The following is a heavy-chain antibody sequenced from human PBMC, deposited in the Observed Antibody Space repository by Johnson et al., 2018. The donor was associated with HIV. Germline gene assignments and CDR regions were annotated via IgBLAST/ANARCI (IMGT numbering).Heavy chain of an antibody. D-gene: IGHD1-1*01. J-gene: IGHJ3*02. Sequence: QMQLVESGGGVVQPGRSVRLSCAASGLSFSSYGMEWVRQAPGKGLEWVAVIWSDGSNKHYADSVKGRFTISRDNSKNTLYLQMKSLRAEDTAVYYCATSTGSDALDIWGQGTMVTVSS. CDR1: GLSFSSYG. CDR2: IWSDGSNK. V-gene: IGHV3-33*01. CDR3: ATSTGSDALDI.